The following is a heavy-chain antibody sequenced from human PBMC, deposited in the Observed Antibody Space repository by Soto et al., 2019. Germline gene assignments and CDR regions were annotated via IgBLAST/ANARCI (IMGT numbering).Heavy chain of an antibody. CDR3: ARKPGMDTARGYEF. D-gene: IGHD5-18*01. CDR2: ISATGNTV. V-gene: IGHV3-11*01. CDR1: GFSFREFY. J-gene: IGHJ4*01. Sequence: GGSLRLSCVASGFSFREFYMTWLRQAPGKPLEWLAYISATGNTVYYADSVRGRFTFSRDNAKNSLSVEMTGLRVEDTAVYYCARKPGMDTARGYEFWGPGTLVTVSS.